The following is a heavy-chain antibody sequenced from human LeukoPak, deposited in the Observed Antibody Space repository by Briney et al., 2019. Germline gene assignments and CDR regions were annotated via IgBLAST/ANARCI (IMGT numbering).Heavy chain of an antibody. CDR1: GYTLTELS. CDR2: FDPEDGET. D-gene: IGHD3-10*01. V-gene: IGHV1-24*01. Sequence: ASVKVSCKVSGYTLTELSMHWVRQAPGKGLEWMGGFDPEDGETIYAQKFQGRVTVTEDTSTDTAYMELSSLRSEDTAVYYCATDRDMVRGLYFDYWGQGTLVTVSS. CDR3: ATDRDMVRGLYFDY. J-gene: IGHJ4*02.